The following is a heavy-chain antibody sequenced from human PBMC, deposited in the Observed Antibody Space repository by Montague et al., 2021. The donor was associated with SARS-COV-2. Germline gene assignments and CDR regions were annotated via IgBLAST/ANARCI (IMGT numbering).Heavy chain of an antibody. D-gene: IGHD3-3*01. Sequence: SLRLSCAASGFTFSSYAMHWVRQAPGKGLERVAVISYDGSNKYYADSVKGRFTISRDNSKNTLYLQMNSLRAEDTAVYYCARESRLKYLEWSGSRYDYYGMDVWGQGTTVTVSS. CDR3: ARESRLKYLEWSGSRYDYYGMDV. J-gene: IGHJ6*02. CDR2: ISYDGSNK. CDR1: GFTFSSYA. V-gene: IGHV3-30-3*01.